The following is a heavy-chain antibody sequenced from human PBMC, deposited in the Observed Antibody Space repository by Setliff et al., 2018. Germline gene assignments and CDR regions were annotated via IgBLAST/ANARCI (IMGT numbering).Heavy chain of an antibody. V-gene: IGHV4-34*01. J-gene: IGHJ6*02. Sequence: SETLSLTCTVHGGSFRDYHWSWIRQAPGKGLEWIGEINDSGGTKFNPSLKSRGTMSVDTSKSQISLKLSSVTAADTAVYYCARGRFDGWSFDYYGMDVWGRGTTVTVSS. CDR2: INDSGGT. CDR1: GGSFRDYH. D-gene: IGHD3-10*01. CDR3: ARGRFDGWSFDYYGMDV.